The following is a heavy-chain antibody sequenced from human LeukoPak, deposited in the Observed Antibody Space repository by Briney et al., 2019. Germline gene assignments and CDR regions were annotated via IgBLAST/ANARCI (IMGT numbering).Heavy chain of an antibody. CDR1: GFTFDDYA. V-gene: IGHV3-9*01. J-gene: IGHJ5*02. CDR3: TRESDRWFDP. Sequence: PGRSLRLSCAASGFTFDDYAMHWVRQAPGKGLEWVSGISWNSGSIGYADSVKGRFTISRDNAKNTLYLQMNSLRAEDTAIYYCTRESDRWFDPWGQGTLVTVSS. CDR2: ISWNSGSI. D-gene: IGHD2-15*01.